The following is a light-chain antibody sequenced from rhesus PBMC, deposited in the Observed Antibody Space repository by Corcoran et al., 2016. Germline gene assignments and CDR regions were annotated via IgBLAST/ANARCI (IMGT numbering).Light chain of an antibody. CDR3: KQYSNWPLT. Sequence: EIVMMQSPATLPLSPGERATLSCRASQSVSNNLAWYQQKTGQAPSLLIDDTSNRATGNPDRFSGSGSGTDFTLTISSLEPENFAVYCCKQYSNWPLTFGGGAKVEIK. CDR1: QSVSNN. CDR2: DTS. J-gene: IGKJ4*01. V-gene: IGKV3-42*03.